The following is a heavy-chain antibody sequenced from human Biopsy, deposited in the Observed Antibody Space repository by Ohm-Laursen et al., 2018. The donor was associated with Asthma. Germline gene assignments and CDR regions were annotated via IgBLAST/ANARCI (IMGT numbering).Heavy chain of an antibody. Sequence: GSSVKVPCKPLGGTFNTYVIGWVRQAPGRGLEWMGGINSVFGTTTYPQKFQDRVTITADDSTSTVYMELSSLRSEDTAVYYCARKAGSCISRTCYSLDFWGQGTLVTVSS. CDR3: ARKAGSCISRTCYSLDF. D-gene: IGHD2-2*01. J-gene: IGHJ4*02. CDR1: GGTFNTYV. CDR2: INSVFGTT. V-gene: IGHV1-69*01.